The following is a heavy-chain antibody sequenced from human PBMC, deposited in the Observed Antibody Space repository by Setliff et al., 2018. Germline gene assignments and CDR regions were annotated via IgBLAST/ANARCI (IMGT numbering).Heavy chain of an antibody. V-gene: IGHV4-39*01. CDR3: ASLPYYDSSGYSLSYY. CDR2: IYYSGST. D-gene: IGHD3-22*01. J-gene: IGHJ4*02. CDR1: GGSMTYYY. Sequence: SETLSLTCTVSGGSMTYYYWGWIRQPPGKGLEWIGSIYYSGSTYYNPSLKSRVTISVDTSKNQFSLKLSSVTAADTAVYYCASLPYYDSSGYSLSYYWGQGTLVTVSS.